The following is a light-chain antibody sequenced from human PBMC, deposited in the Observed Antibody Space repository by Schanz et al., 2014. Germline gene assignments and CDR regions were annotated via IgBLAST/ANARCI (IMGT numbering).Light chain of an antibody. V-gene: IGKV3-15*01. CDR2: GAS. J-gene: IGKJ4*01. CDR1: QSVSSN. Sequence: EIVLTQSPGTLSLSPGERATLSCRASQSVSSNLAWYQQKPGQAPRLLMYGASTRATGIPARFSGSGSGTEFTLTISSLQSEDFAVYYCQQYNNWSPLSFGGGTKVEIK. CDR3: QQYNNWSPLS.